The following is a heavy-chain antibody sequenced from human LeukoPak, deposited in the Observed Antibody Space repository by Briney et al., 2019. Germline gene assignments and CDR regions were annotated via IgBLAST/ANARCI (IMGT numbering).Heavy chain of an antibody. CDR2: IYYSGST. V-gene: IGHV4-59*08. CDR1: GGSISSYY. CDR3: ARQGRYYYESSGYYGFDY. Sequence: SETLSLTCTVSGGSISSYYWSWIRQPPGKGLEWIGYIYYSGSTNYNPSLKSRVTISVDTSKNQFSLKLSSVTAADTAVYFCARQGRYYYESSGYYGFDYWGQGTLVTVSS. D-gene: IGHD3-22*01. J-gene: IGHJ4*02.